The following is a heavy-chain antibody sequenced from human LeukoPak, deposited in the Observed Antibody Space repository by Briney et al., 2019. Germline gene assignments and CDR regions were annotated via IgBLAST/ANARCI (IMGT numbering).Heavy chain of an antibody. D-gene: IGHD3-9*01. J-gene: IGHJ6*02. CDR1: GGSISGYY. V-gene: IGHV4-59*01. Sequence: SETLSLTCTVSGGSISGYYWSWIRQPPGKGLEWIAYIYYSGTSNHNPSLKSRVTISLDTSKNQFSLKMSSVTAADTAVYYCARSYGNTGYYYYGMDVWGQGTPVTVSS. CDR3: ARSYGNTGYYYYGMDV. CDR2: IYYSGTS.